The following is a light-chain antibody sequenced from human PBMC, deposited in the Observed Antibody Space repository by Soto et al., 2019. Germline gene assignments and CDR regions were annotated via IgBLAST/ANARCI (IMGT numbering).Light chain of an antibody. CDR3: SSFTIRSTLI. CDR2: EVN. V-gene: IGLV2-14*01. CDR1: NSDIGGYNP. Sequence: QSALTQPASVSGSPGQSITISCTGTNSDIGGYNPVSWYQQHPGKVPKLMIFEVNNRPSGVSNRFSASESGNTASLTISGLQPEDEADYYCSSFTIRSTLIFAPGTKVTVL. J-gene: IGLJ1*01.